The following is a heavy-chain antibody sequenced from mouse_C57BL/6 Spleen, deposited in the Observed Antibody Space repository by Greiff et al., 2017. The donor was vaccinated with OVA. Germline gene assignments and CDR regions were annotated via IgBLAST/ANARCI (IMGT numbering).Heavy chain of an antibody. CDR1: GYTFTSYW. CDR3: AKGYYSNYFDY. V-gene: IGHV1-7*01. Sequence: VQLVESGAELAKPGASVKLSCKASGYTFTSYWMHWVKQRPGQGLEWIGYINPSSGYTKYNQKFKDKATLTADKSSSTAYMQLSSLTYEDSAVYYCAKGYYSNYFDYWGQGTTLTVSS. D-gene: IGHD2-5*01. CDR2: INPSSGYT. J-gene: IGHJ2*01.